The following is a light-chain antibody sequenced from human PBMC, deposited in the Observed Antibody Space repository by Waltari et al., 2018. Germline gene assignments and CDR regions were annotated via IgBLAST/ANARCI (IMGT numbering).Light chain of an antibody. J-gene: IGKJ1*01. CDR3: QQYYSYPPT. V-gene: IGKV1-8*01. CDR1: QGISSY. CDR2: AAS. Sequence: AIRITQSPSSLSASTGDRVTITCRASQGISSYLAWYQQKPGKAPKLLIYAASTLQSGVPSRFSGSGSGTDFTLTISCLQSGDFATYYCQQYYSYPPTFGQGTKVEIK.